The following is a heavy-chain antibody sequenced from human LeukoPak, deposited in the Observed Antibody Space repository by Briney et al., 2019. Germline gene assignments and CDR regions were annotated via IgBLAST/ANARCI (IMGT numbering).Heavy chain of an antibody. V-gene: IGHV3-30*02. Sequence: GGSLRLSCAASGFTFNNAWMSWVRQAPGKGLEWVAFIRYDGSNEYYADSVKGRFTISRDNSKNTLYLQMNSLRAEDTAVYYCERAALTQDFDYWGQGTLVTVSS. D-gene: IGHD6-6*01. CDR2: IRYDGSNE. CDR1: GFTFNNAW. CDR3: ERAALTQDFDY. J-gene: IGHJ4*02.